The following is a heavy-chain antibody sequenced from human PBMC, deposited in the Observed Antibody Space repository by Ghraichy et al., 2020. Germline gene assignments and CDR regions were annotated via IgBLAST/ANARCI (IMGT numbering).Heavy chain of an antibody. J-gene: IGHJ6*02. D-gene: IGHD3-3*01. CDR1: GGTFSSYA. Sequence: SVKVSCKASGGTFSSYAISWVRQAPGQGLEWMGGIIPIFGTANYAQKFQGRVTITADESTSTAYMELSSLRSEDTAVYYCARDPKYYDFWSGYPNYYYYGMDVWGQGTTVTVSS. CDR2: IIPIFGTA. CDR3: ARDPKYYDFWSGYPNYYYYGMDV. V-gene: IGHV1-69*13.